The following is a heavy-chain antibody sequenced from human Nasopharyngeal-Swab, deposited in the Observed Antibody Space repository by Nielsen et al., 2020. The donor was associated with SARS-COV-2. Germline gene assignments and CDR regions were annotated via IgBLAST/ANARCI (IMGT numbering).Heavy chain of an antibody. D-gene: IGHD2-15*01. J-gene: IGHJ4*02. CDR1: GRSFSGYY. Sequence: SETLSLTCAVYGRSFSGYYWSWIRQPPGKGLEWIGEINHSGSTNYNPSLKSRVTISVDTSKNQFSLKLSSVTAADTAVYYCARQRGYCSGGSCYPRTPPFDYWGQGTLVTVSS. CDR2: INHSGST. CDR3: ARQRGYCSGGSCYPRTPPFDY. V-gene: IGHV4-34*01.